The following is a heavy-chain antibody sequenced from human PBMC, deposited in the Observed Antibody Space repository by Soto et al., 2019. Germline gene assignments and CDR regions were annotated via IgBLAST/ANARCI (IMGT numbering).Heavy chain of an antibody. Sequence: SETLSLTCIVSGGSISNYYWSWIRQPPGKGLEWIGYIYYSGSTNYNPSLTSRVTISVDTSKNHFSLKLSSVTATDTAVYYCARAYGDYVFDFWGQGTLVTVSS. D-gene: IGHD4-17*01. CDR2: IYYSGST. V-gene: IGHV4-59*01. CDR3: ARAYGDYVFDF. J-gene: IGHJ4*02. CDR1: GGSISNYY.